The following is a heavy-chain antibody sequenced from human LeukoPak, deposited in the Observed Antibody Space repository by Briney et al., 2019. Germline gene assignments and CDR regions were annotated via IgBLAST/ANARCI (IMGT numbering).Heavy chain of an antibody. CDR2: INPNTGGT. Sequence: ASVKVSCKASGYTFTGYYIHWVRRAPGQGLEWMGRINPNTGGTNYAQKFQGRVTMTRDTSISTAYMELSRLTFDDTAVYYCARVGVDLWFDPWGQGTLVTVSS. CDR1: GYTFTGYY. D-gene: IGHD3/OR15-3a*01. CDR3: ARVGVDLWFDP. V-gene: IGHV1-2*06. J-gene: IGHJ5*02.